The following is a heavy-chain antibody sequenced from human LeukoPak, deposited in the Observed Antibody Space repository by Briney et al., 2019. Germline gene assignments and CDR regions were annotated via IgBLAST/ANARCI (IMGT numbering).Heavy chain of an antibody. D-gene: IGHD3-16*01. CDR3: AGERSDMIGD. CDR2: INSDGSST. CDR1: GFTFSSYW. J-gene: IGHJ4*02. Sequence: GGSLRLSCAVSGFTFSSYWMHWVRQAPGKGRVWVSRINSDGSSTSYADSVKGRFTISRDNAKNTPYLQMNSLRAEDTAVYYCAGERSDMIGDWGQGTLVTVSS. V-gene: IGHV3-74*01.